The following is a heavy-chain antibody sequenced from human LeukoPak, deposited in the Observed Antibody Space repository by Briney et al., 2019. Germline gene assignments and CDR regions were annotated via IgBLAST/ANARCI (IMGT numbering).Heavy chain of an antibody. V-gene: IGHV1-69*06. CDR3: ARLIVGASYYYYMDV. J-gene: IGHJ6*03. CDR1: GGTFSSYA. CDR2: IIPIFGTA. Sequence: SVKVSCKASGGTFSSYAISWVRQAPGQGLEWMGGIIPIFGTANYAQKFQGRVTITADKSTSTAYMERSSLRSEDTAVYYCARLIVGASYYYYMDVWGKGTTVTVSS. D-gene: IGHD1-26*01.